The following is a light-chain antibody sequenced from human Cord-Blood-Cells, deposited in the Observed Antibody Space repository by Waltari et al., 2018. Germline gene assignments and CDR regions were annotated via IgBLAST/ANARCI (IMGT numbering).Light chain of an antibody. CDR3: CSYAGSYTFYV. CDR1: SSDVGGYNY. Sequence: QSALTQPRSVSGSPGQSVTISCTGTSSDVGGYNYVPWYQQHPGKAPKLMIYDVSKRPSGGPDRFSGSESCNTASLTISGLQAEDEADYYCCSYAGSYTFYVFGTGTKVTVL. V-gene: IGLV2-11*01. J-gene: IGLJ1*01. CDR2: DVS.